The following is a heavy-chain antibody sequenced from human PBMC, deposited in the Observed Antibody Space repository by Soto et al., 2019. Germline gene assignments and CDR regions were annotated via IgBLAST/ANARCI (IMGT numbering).Heavy chain of an antibody. CDR1: GGAIRIGIDY. V-gene: IGHV4-30-4*01. D-gene: IGHD6-13*01. J-gene: IGHJ4*02. CDR3: ARGRGQLLFDY. Sequence: SETLSRTCRFSGGAIRIGIDYWNWISQSPGKCLGWVGHISPGGATSYNPSLQSRATISLDAAQNHFSLRLNSVTVADTALYFCARGRGQLLFDYWGQGSMVT. CDR2: ISPGGAT.